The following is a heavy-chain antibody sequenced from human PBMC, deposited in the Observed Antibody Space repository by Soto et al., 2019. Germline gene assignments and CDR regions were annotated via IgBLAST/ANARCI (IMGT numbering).Heavy chain of an antibody. Sequence: QVQLVQSGPEVKKPGASVKVSCKASGYIFTRYGISWVRQAPGQGLECMGWISAYKGDTHDAQKFQGRVTMTTDASTTTAYMELRSLRSDDTAVYYCARGLWELPLWGQGTLVTVSS. CDR2: ISAYKGDT. D-gene: IGHD2-21*01. CDR3: ARGLWELPL. V-gene: IGHV1-18*01. J-gene: IGHJ4*02. CDR1: GYIFTRYG.